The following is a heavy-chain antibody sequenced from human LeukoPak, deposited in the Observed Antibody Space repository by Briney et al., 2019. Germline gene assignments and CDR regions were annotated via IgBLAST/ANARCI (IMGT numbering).Heavy chain of an antibody. V-gene: IGHV4-34*01. CDR1: GGSISSYY. CDR2: INHSGST. J-gene: IGHJ4*02. CDR3: ARGHNPSFYYDSSGYYGY. Sequence: SETLSLTCTVSGGSISSYYWSWIRQPPGKGLEWIGEINHSGSTNYNPSLKSRVTISVDTSKNQFSLKLSSVTAADTAVYYCARGHNPSFYYDSSGYYGYWGQGTLVTVSS. D-gene: IGHD3-22*01.